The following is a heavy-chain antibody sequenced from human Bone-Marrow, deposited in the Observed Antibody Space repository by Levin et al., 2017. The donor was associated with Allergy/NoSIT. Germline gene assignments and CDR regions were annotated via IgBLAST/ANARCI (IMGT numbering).Heavy chain of an antibody. V-gene: IGHV3-49*03. CDR3: TRDRRYYDFWSGYYDY. D-gene: IGHD3-3*01. CDR2: IRSKAYGGTT. J-gene: IGHJ4*02. Sequence: GGSLRLSCTASGFTFGDYAMSWFRQAPGKGLEWVGFIRSKAYGGTTEYAASVKGRFTISRDDSKSIAYLQMNSLKTEDTAVYYCTRDRRYYDFWSGYYDYWGQGTLVTVSS. CDR1: GFTFGDYA.